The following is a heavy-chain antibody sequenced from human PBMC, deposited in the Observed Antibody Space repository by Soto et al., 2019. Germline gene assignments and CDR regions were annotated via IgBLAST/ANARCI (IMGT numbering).Heavy chain of an antibody. CDR3: ARDRGSYALDY. CDR1: GYTFTSYY. D-gene: IGHD3-16*01. Sequence: GASVKVSCKASGYTFTSYYIHWVRQAPGGGLEWLGIINPSGGSTTYRQKFQGRVTMTRDTSTSTAYMELRSLRSDDTAVYYCARDRGSYALDYWGQGTLVPVSS. J-gene: IGHJ4*02. CDR2: INPSGGST. V-gene: IGHV1-46*01.